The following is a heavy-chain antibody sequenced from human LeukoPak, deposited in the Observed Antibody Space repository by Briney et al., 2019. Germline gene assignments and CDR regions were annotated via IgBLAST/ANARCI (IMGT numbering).Heavy chain of an antibody. CDR2: IYYSGST. Sequence: SETLSLTCTVSGGSISSYYWSWIRQPPGKGLEGIGYIYYSGSTNYNPSLKGRATISVDTSKNQFSLKRSSVTAADTAVYYCARVSYGDYFDYWGQGTLVTVSS. J-gene: IGHJ4*02. CDR3: ARVSYGDYFDY. D-gene: IGHD4-17*01. V-gene: IGHV4-59*01. CDR1: GGSISSYY.